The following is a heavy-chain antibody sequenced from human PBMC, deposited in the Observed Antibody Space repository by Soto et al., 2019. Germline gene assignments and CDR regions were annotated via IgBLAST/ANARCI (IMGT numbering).Heavy chain of an antibody. Sequence: PGESLKISCKGPGRIFSNYWFGWVRQTPGKGLEWMGIIFFRDSETKFSPSFQGQVTISVDKSLNTVYLQWNTLKASDSGVYYCARGYFDSGHGYDLWGQGTQVTVSS. V-gene: IGHV5-51*01. CDR2: IFFRDSET. D-gene: IGHD3-9*01. CDR1: GRIFSNYW. CDR3: ARGYFDSGHGYDL. J-gene: IGHJ5*02.